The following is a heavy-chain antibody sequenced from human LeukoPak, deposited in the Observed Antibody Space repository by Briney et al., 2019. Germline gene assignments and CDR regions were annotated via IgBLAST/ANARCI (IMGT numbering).Heavy chain of an antibody. CDR3: ARDWPYSSGWYYFDY. CDR2: IKQDGSEK. CDR1: GFTFSSYW. D-gene: IGHD6-19*01. Sequence: GGSLRLSCAASGFTFSSYWMSWVRQAPGKGLEWVGNIKQDGSEKYYVDSVKGRFTISRDNAKNSLYLQMNSLRAEDTAVYYCARDWPYSSGWYYFDYWGQGTLVTVSS. V-gene: IGHV3-7*01. J-gene: IGHJ4*02.